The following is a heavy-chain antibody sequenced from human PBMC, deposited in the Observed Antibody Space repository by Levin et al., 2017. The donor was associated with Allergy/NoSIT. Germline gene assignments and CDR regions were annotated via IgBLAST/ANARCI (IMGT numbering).Heavy chain of an antibody. CDR2: IKSKTDGGTT. CDR1: GFTFSNAW. CDR3: TTDGRRGWNKVSFDY. J-gene: IGHJ4*02. Sequence: ASETLSLTCAASGFTFSNAWMSWVRQAPGKGLEWVGRIKSKTDGGTTDYAAPVKGRFTISRDDSKNTLYLQMNSLKTEDTAVYYCTTDGRRGWNKVSFDYWGQGTLVTVSS. V-gene: IGHV3-15*01. D-gene: IGHD1/OR15-1a*01.